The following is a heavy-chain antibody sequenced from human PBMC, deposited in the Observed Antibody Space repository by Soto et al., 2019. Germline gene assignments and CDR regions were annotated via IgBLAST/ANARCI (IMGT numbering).Heavy chain of an antibody. D-gene: IGHD5-12*01. CDR2: ISSYNGDT. V-gene: IGHV1-18*01. Sequence: QVQLVQSGAEVKKPGASVKVSCKASGYTFTRSGISWVRQAPGQGPEWMGWISSYNGDTNYAQTFQGRVTMTTDTSTRPAYIELRSLRSDDTAVYYCAREGVAPYYYYGMDVWGQGTPVTVSS. J-gene: IGHJ6*02. CDR1: GYTFTRSG. CDR3: AREGVAPYYYYGMDV.